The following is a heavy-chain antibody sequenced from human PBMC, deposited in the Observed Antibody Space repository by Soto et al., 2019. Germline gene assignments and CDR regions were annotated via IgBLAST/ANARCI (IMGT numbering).Heavy chain of an antibody. CDR3: ARDGVSSAEYTRNYGTYFDY. D-gene: IGHD6-6*01. J-gene: IGHJ4*02. Sequence: GGSLRLSCAASGFTFSRYAMSWARQAPGQGLEWVSTLSGSGLSTNYADSVKGRFTISRDNSMNTLYLQMNSLRVEDTAVYFCARDGVSSAEYTRNYGTYFDYWGQGA. CDR2: LSGSGLST. V-gene: IGHV3-23*01. CDR1: GFTFSRYA.